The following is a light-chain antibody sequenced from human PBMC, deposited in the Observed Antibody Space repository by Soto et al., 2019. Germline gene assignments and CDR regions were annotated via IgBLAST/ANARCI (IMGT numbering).Light chain of an antibody. CDR3: QQSYSTPIT. V-gene: IGKV1-39*01. J-gene: IGKJ5*01. Sequence: TPSQTCLCAAVAGALPITCRASQSISSYLNWYQQKPGKAPKLLIYAASSLQSGVTSRFSGSGSGTDFTLTISSLLPEDFASYFCQQSYSTPITFGQGTRLEIK. CDR1: QSISSY. CDR2: AAS.